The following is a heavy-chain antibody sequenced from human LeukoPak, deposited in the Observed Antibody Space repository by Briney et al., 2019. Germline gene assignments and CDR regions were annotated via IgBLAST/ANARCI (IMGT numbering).Heavy chain of an antibody. D-gene: IGHD4-17*01. CDR2: ISWNSGSI. Sequence: GGSLRLSCAASGFTFDDYAMHWVRQAPGKGLEWVSGISWNSGSIGYADSVKGRFTISRDNAKNSLYLQMNSLRVEDTALYYCAKDSPYGDYGYFWGQGTLVIVSS. J-gene: IGHJ4*02. CDR3: AKDSPYGDYGYF. V-gene: IGHV3-9*01. CDR1: GFTFDDYA.